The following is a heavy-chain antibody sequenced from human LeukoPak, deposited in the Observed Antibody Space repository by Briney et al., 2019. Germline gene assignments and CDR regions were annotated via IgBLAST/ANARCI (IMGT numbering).Heavy chain of an antibody. CDR2: IIPIFGTA. CDR3: ARDSIAAAGTYYYYYYMDV. V-gene: IGHV1-69*05. CDR1: GGTFSSYA. J-gene: IGHJ6*03. D-gene: IGHD6-13*01. Sequence: ASVKVSCKASGGTFSSYAISWVRQAPGQGLEWMGGIIPIFGTANYAQKFQGRVTITTDESTSTAYMELSSLRSEDTAVYYCARDSIAAAGTYYYYYYMDVWGKGTTVTVSS.